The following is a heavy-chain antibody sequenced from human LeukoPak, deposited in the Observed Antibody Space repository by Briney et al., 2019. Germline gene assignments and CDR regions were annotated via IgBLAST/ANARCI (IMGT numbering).Heavy chain of an antibody. CDR3: ARETETLRLGIDH. J-gene: IGHJ4*02. V-gene: IGHV3-30-3*01. Sequence: PGRSLRLSCAASGFTFSSYSMHWVRRAPGKGLEWVAVISFDGNTKFHADSVKGRFTISRDNSRDTLYLQLNNLESEDTAVYYCARETETLRLGIDHWGQGVLSPSPQ. D-gene: IGHD1-14*01. CDR2: ISFDGNTK. CDR1: GFTFSSYS.